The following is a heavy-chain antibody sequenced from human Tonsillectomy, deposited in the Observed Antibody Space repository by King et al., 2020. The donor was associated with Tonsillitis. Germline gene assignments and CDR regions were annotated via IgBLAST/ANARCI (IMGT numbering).Heavy chain of an antibody. V-gene: IGHV4-31*03. CDR3: GRYEGGVFDL. D-gene: IGHD2-15*01. J-gene: IGHJ5*02. CDR2: IYDSENT. Sequence: VQLQESGPGLVKPSQTLSLTCTVSGGSVSGGANYWSWIRHHPGKGLEWIGYIYDSENTYYNPCLKSRLTISVDTSKNQLSLKLSSVTGADAAVYYCGRYEGGVFDLWGQGTLVTVSS. CDR1: GGSVSGGANY.